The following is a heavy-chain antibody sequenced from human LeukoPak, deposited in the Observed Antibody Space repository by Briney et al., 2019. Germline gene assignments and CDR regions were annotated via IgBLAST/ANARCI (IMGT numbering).Heavy chain of an antibody. CDR1: GSCFSSYW. J-gene: IGHJ5*02. V-gene: IGHV5-51*01. Sequence: GESLKISCEGSGSCFSSYWIAWVRQIGGKRLGWMGSIYTRDSEIRYSTSFQGQVTISADNSISTAYLQWSSLKASDTAMYYCARPAYSSSLSSHFDPWGQGTLVTVSS. CDR3: ARPAYSSSLSSHFDP. CDR2: IYTRDSEI. D-gene: IGHD6-13*01.